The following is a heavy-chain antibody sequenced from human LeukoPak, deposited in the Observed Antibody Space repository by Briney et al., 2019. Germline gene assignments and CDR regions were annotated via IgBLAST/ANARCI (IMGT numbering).Heavy chain of an antibody. CDR3: ARGLWSPNFDY. CDR2: ISVSGGST. V-gene: IGHV3-23*01. J-gene: IGHJ4*02. D-gene: IGHD3-10*01. Sequence: GGSLRLSCAASGFTFSSYALSWVRQAPGKGLEWVSAISVSGGSTYYQDSVKGRFTSSRDNSKNTVYLEMNSLRAEDTAVYYCARGLWSPNFDYWGQGTLVTVSS. CDR1: GFTFSSYA.